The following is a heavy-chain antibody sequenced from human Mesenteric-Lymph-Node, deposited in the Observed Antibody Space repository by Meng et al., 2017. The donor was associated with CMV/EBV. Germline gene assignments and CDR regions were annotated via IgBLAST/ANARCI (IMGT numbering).Heavy chain of an antibody. CDR3: ARRGNYDSDYSEY. CDR2: VHHSGTT. V-gene: IGHV4-39*01. Sequence: QLQLQESGPGPVTPSETLSLSCIVSGDSISNSTYYWTWIRQPPGKGLEWIGSVHHSGTTYYNPSLKGRLTISVDTSANLFSLRLTTVTAADTATYYCARRGNYDSDYSEYWGQGTLVTVSS. CDR1: GDSISNSTYY. D-gene: IGHD3-22*01. J-gene: IGHJ4*02.